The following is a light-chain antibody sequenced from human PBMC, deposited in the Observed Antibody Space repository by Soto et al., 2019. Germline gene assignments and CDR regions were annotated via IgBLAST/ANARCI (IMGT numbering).Light chain of an antibody. CDR1: SSDIGGHNY. CDR3: SAYTTSSTPCV. CDR2: EVS. Sequence: QSVLTQPASVSGSPGQSITISCTGTSSDIGGHNYVSWYQQHPGKAPKLMIYEVSDRLSGVSNRFSGSKSGNTASLTISGLQAEDEADYYCSAYTTSSTPCVFGTGTKITVL. V-gene: IGLV2-14*01. J-gene: IGLJ1*01.